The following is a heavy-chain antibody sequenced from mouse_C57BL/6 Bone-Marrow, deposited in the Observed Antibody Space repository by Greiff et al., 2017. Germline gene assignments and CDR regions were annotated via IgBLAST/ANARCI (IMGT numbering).Heavy chain of an antibody. J-gene: IGHJ1*03. CDR2: IYPGSGST. V-gene: IGHV1-55*01. D-gene: IGHD2-3*01. CDR3: ARGGIYDGYYGGYFDV. Sequence: QVQLQQPGAELVKPGASVKMSCKASGYTFTSYWITWVKQRPGQGLEWIGDIYPGSGSTNYNEKFKSKATLTVDTSSSTAYMQLSSLTSEDSAVYYCARGGIYDGYYGGYFDVWGTGTTVTVSS. CDR1: GYTFTSYW.